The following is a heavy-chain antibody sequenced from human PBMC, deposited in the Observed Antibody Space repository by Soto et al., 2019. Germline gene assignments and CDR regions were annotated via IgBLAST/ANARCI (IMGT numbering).Heavy chain of an antibody. Sequence: QVQLVQSGAEVKKPGSSVKVSCKASGGTFSNYAITWVQQAPGKGLEWRGGFIPIFNTANSAKKFQGRVTITADKSTSTAYMELSSVRSEDTAVYYCARGLVVPAGIRYYYYGMDVWGQGTTVTVSS. D-gene: IGHD2-2*01. CDR3: ARGLVVPAGIRYYYYGMDV. CDR2: FIPIFNTA. V-gene: IGHV1-69*06. CDR1: GGTFSNYA. J-gene: IGHJ6*02.